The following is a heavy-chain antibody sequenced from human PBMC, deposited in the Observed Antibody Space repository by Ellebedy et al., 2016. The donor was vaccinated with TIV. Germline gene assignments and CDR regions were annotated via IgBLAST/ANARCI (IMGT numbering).Heavy chain of an antibody. Sequence: PGGSLRLFCAASGFTFSSYWMHWVRQAPGKGLECVANIKQDGSEKSYVDSVKGRFTISRDNAKNSLYLQMNSLRAEDTAVYYCSRHTDYALDYWGQGALVTVSS. V-gene: IGHV3-7*01. J-gene: IGHJ4*02. CDR2: IKQDGSEK. D-gene: IGHD4-17*01. CDR1: GFTFSSYW. CDR3: SRHTDYALDY.